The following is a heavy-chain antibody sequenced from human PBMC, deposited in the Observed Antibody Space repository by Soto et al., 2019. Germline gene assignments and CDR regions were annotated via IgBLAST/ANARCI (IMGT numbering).Heavy chain of an antibody. J-gene: IGHJ6*02. CDR3: ARMLGYDFWSGNYYYYYGMDV. CDR2: ICGSGSSK. D-gene: IGHD3-3*01. V-gene: IGHV3-23*01. Sequence: PGGSLRLSCAASGFTFSSYAMSWVRQAPGKGLEWVSAICGSGSSKYYADSVKGRFTISRDNSKNTLYLQMNSLRAEDTAVYYCARMLGYDFWSGNYYYYYGMDVWGQGTTVTVSS. CDR1: GFTFSSYA.